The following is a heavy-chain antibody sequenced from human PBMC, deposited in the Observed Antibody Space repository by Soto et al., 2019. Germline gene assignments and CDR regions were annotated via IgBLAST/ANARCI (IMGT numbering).Heavy chain of an antibody. CDR2: VHYSGNT. CDR3: ARQDRVVAHGRRFDP. Sequence: SEALSLTCTGSGYSISRGYHWAWIRQPPGKGLEWLGSVHYSGNTYYNPSLKSRLTISVDKSKNQFSLNLSSVTAADTAVYYCARQDRVVAHGRRFDPRGQGTPVTVSS. V-gene: IGHV4-38-2*02. D-gene: IGHD2-15*01. CDR1: GYSISRGYH. J-gene: IGHJ5*02.